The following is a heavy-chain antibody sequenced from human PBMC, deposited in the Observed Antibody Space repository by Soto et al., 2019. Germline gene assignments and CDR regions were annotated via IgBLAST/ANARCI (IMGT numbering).Heavy chain of an antibody. Sequence: GGSLRLSCAASGFTFSNAWMSWVRQAPGKGLEWVGRIKSKTDGGTTDYAAPVKGRFTISRDDSKNTLYLQMNSLKTEATAVYYCPTDPGYWGGGVFDYWGQGTLVTVSS. CDR2: IKSKTDGGTT. J-gene: IGHJ4*02. D-gene: IGHD7-27*01. V-gene: IGHV3-15*01. CDR1: GFTFSNAW. CDR3: PTDPGYWGGGVFDY.